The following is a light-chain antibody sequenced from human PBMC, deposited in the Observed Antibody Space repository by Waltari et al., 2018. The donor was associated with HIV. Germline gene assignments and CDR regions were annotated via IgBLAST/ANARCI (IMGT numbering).Light chain of an antibody. J-gene: IGLJ1*01. Sequence: QSVLTPPPSVSGAPGQRVTISCTGRRSNIAAGYELHWSQQLPGTAPKLLIYANSNRPSGVPDRFSGSKSGTSASLAITGLQAEDEADYYCQSYDSSLSAHYVFGTGTKVTVL. CDR1: RSNIAAGYE. CDR2: ANS. V-gene: IGLV1-40*01. CDR3: QSYDSSLSAHYV.